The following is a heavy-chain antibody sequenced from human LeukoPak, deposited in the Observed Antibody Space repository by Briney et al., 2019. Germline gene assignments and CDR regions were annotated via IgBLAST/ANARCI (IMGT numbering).Heavy chain of an antibody. V-gene: IGHV4-31*11. CDR2: IYYSGST. CDR3: ARLRRDSRQFFDP. D-gene: IGHD5-24*01. Sequence: SETLSLTCAVSGGSIRPGAYYWSWIRQLPGKGLEWIGYIYYSGSTYYNASLKSRATMSVDTSKNQFSLNLSSLTAADTAVYYCARLRRDSRQFFDPWGQGNLVTVSS. CDR1: GGSIRPGAYY. J-gene: IGHJ5*02.